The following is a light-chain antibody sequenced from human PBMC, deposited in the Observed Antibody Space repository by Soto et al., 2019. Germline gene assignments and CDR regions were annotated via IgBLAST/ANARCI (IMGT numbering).Light chain of an antibody. CDR3: QQLKSYPQT. V-gene: IGKV1-9*01. Sequence: DIQLTHSPSFLSASVLYRVTITCRASQGISSYLAWYQKKPGKAPKLLMYAASTLQSGVPSRFSGSGSGTEFTLTISSLQPEDFATYYCQQLKSYPQTFGQGTKVDI. CDR1: QGISSY. CDR2: AAS. J-gene: IGKJ1*01.